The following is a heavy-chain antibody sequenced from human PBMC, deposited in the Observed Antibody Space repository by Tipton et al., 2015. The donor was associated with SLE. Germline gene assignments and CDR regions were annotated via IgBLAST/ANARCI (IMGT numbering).Heavy chain of an antibody. V-gene: IGHV4-59*12. J-gene: IGHJ4*02. Sequence: TLSLTCTVYGGSFSGYYWNWIRQPPGKGLEWIGYIYYSGSTYYNPSLKSRVTISVDTSKNQFSLKLSSVTAADTAVYYCARGDSSGGLDYWGQGTLVTVSS. CDR2: IYYSGST. CDR1: GGSFSGYY. D-gene: IGHD6-19*01. CDR3: ARGDSSGGLDY.